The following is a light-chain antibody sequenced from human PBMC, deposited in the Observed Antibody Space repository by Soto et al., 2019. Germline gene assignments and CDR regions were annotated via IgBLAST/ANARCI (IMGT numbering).Light chain of an antibody. CDR3: QQYDSSRT. J-gene: IGKJ1*01. Sequence: EIVLTQSPGTLSLSPGERATLSCRASQSVSSSYVAWYQQKPGQAPRLLIYGASSRATGIPDRFSGSGSGTDFTLTISRLEPEDFAVYYCQQYDSSRTFGQGTKVDIK. V-gene: IGKV3-20*01. CDR2: GAS. CDR1: QSVSSSY.